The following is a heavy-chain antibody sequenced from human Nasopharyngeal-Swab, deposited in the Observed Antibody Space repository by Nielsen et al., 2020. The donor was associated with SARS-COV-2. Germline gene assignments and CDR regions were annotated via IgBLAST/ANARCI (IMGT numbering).Heavy chain of an antibody. CDR3: AATRYSYGPFFDY. V-gene: IGHV4-59*03. J-gene: IGHJ4*02. CDR1: DASINTYY. Sequence: SETLSLTCTVSDASINTYYWSWIRQSPGKGLEWLGHIYHTGTTNYNTSLKSRIIVSGDTSKNQFSFSLNLSSVTAAETALYYCAATRYSYGPFFDYWAQGTQVTVSP. D-gene: IGHD5-18*01. CDR2: IYHTGTT.